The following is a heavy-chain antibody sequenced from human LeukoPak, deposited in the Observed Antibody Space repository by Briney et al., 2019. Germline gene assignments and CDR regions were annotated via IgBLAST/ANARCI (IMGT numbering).Heavy chain of an antibody. V-gene: IGHV4-59*01. J-gene: IGHJ5*02. CDR3: ARVYPEDWFDP. CDR2: IYCSGST. Sequence: PSETLSLTCTVSGGSISSYNWSWIRTRPRKGLGCIGYIYCSGSTNYTPSLKSRVTTSVDTSKNQCSLKLSSVTAADTAVYYCARVYPEDWFDPWGQGTLVTVSS. CDR1: GGSISSYN. D-gene: IGHD2-2*01.